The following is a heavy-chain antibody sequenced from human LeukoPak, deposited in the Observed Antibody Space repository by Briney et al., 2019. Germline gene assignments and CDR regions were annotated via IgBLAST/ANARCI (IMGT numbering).Heavy chain of an antibody. CDR1: GFTFSSYG. V-gene: IGHV3-30*02. CDR2: IRYDGSNK. Sequence: GGSLRLSCAASGFTFSSYGMHWVRQAPGKGLEWVAFIRYDGSNKYYADFVKGRFTISRDNSKNTLYLQMNSLRAEDTAVYYCAKDLGAGWLVDYWGQGTLVTVSS. J-gene: IGHJ4*02. D-gene: IGHD6-19*01. CDR3: AKDLGAGWLVDY.